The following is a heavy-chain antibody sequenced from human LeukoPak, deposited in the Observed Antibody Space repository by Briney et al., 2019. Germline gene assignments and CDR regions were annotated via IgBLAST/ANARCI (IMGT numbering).Heavy chain of an antibody. D-gene: IGHD3-22*01. CDR2: ISNDGVYT. Sequence: GGSLRPSCVASGFTFRNYAMSWVRQSPGKGLEWISAISNDGVYTFHADSVKGRLTISRDNSKNTLYLQMDSLRAEDTAIYYCAKGSSGGRPYYFDYWGQGTLVTVSS. CDR3: AKGSSGGRPYYFDY. CDR1: GFTFRNYA. J-gene: IGHJ4*02. V-gene: IGHV3-23*01.